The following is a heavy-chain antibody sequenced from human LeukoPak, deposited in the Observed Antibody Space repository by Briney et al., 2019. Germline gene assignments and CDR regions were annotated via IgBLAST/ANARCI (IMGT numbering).Heavy chain of an antibody. CDR2: ISGSSGII. J-gene: IGHJ6*02. V-gene: IGHV3-48*01. CDR1: GFTFNTYT. Sequence: GGSLRLSCAASGFTFNTYTMNWVRQAPGKGLEWVSYISGSSGIIDYADSVRGRFTISRDNAKNSLYLQMNILRVEDTALYFCVRDYQFIQEVWGQGTTVTVSS. D-gene: IGHD2-2*01. CDR3: VRDYQFIQEV.